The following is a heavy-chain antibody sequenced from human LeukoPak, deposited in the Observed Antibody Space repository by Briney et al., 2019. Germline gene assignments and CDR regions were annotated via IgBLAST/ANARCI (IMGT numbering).Heavy chain of an antibody. CDR3: ARDRDDSTNYTPYYFDY. CDR2: IHHGVST. D-gene: IGHD2-8*01. V-gene: IGHV4-38-2*02. CDR1: GYSITSKYY. J-gene: IGHJ4*02. Sequence: SETLSLICAVSGYSITSKYYWGWIRQPPGRGLEWVWSIHHGVSTFYNPSLKSRVPISVDTSNNHFSLRLTSVTAADTAVYYCARDRDDSTNYTPYYFDYWGQGALVAVSS.